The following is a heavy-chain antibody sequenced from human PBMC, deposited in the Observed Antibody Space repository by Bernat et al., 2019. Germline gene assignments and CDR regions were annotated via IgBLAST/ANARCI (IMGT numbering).Heavy chain of an antibody. Sequence: EVQLVESGGGLVQPGGSLRLSCSASGFTFSFYAMHWVRQAPGKGLGYVSAISGNGGSTYYADSVKGRFTISRDNSKNTLYLQMSSLRAEDTAVYYCVKDAVGSTRYNWFDPWGQGTLVTVSS. CDR1: GFTFSFYA. CDR3: VKDAVGSTRYNWFDP. CDR2: ISGNGGST. J-gene: IGHJ5*02. V-gene: IGHV3-64D*06. D-gene: IGHD2-2*01.